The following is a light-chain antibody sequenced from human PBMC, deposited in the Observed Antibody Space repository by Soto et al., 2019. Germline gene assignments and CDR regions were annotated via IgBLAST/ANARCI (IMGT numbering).Light chain of an antibody. V-gene: IGLV2-14*01. J-gene: IGLJ1*01. CDR3: SSFTSDITYV. Sequence: QSALTQPASVSGSPGQSITISCTGTSSDVGGYNYVSWYQQHPGKAPKLMIYAVTDRPSGVSSRFSGSKSGNTASLTISGLQAEDEADYYCSSFTSDITYVFGTGTQLTVL. CDR1: SSDVGGYNY. CDR2: AVT.